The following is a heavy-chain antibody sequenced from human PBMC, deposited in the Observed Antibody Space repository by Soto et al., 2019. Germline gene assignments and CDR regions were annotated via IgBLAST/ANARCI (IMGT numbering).Heavy chain of an antibody. CDR1: GGSISSYY. CDR2: IYYSGST. V-gene: IGHV4-59*08. CDR3: ARHDILTGLDY. Sequence: SETLSLTCTASGGSISSYYLSWIRQPPGKGLEWIGYIYYSGSTNYNPSLKSRVTISVDTSKNQFSLKLSSVTAADTAVYYCARHDILTGLDYWGQGTLVTVSS. D-gene: IGHD3-9*01. J-gene: IGHJ4*02.